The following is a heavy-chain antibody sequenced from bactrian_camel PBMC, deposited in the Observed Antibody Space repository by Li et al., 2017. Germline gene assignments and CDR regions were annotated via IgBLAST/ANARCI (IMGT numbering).Heavy chain of an antibody. V-gene: IGHV3S53*01. CDR1: ESIPNKCG. D-gene: IGHD1*01. CDR3: AAYYGNDCEEGKLNTY. Sequence: HVQLVESGGGSVQAGGSLRLSCTASESIPNKCGMAWYRQYPGKVRELVSVLAIDRATHYADAVKGRFTISEDDAKNAVYLQMNSLRLEDTAMYQCAAYYGNDCEEGKLNTYWGQGTQVTVSS. J-gene: IGHJ4*01. CDR2: LAIDRAT.